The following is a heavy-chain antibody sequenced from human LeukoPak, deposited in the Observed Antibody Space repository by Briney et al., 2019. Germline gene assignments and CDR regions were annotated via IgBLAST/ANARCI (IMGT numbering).Heavy chain of an antibody. CDR2: IIPILGIA. V-gene: IGHV1-69*04. J-gene: IGHJ4*02. CDR3: ARDVPAANGESKGIFDY. D-gene: IGHD2-2*01. CDR1: GGTFSSYA. Sequence: SVKVSCKASGGTFSSYAISWVRQAPGQGLEWMGRIIPILGIANYAQKFQGRVTITADKSTSTAYMELSSLSSEDTAVYYCARDVPAANGESKGIFDYWGQGTLVTVSS.